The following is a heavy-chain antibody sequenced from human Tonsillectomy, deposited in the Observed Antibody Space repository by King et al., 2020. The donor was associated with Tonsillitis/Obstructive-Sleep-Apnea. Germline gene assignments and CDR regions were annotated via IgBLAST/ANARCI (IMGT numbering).Heavy chain of an antibody. D-gene: IGHD4-17*01. V-gene: IGHV3-15*07. Sequence: VQLVESGGGLVKPGGSLRLSCAASGFTFSNAWMNWVRQAPGKGLEWVGRVKSKTDGGTTDYAAPVKGRFTISRDDSKNTLYLQMNSLKTEDTAVYYCTTEMGLDYGDPGSFDLWGRGTLVTVSS. CDR2: VKSKTDGGTT. J-gene: IGHJ2*01. CDR1: GFTFSNAW. CDR3: TTEMGLDYGDPGSFDL.